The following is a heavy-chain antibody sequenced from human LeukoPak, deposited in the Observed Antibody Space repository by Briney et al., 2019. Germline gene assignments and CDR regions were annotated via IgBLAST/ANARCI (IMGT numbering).Heavy chain of an antibody. CDR2: IYYSGTT. D-gene: IGHD4-17*01. V-gene: IGHV4-59*01. CDR1: GGSISSYY. CDR3: ARFYGDYVRNWFDP. J-gene: IGHJ5*02. Sequence: PSETLSLTCTVSGGSISSYYWSWIRQPPGKGLEWIGYIYYSGTTNYNPSLKSRVTISVDTSKNQFSLKLSSVTAADTAVYYCARFYGDYVRNWFDPWGQGTLVTVSS.